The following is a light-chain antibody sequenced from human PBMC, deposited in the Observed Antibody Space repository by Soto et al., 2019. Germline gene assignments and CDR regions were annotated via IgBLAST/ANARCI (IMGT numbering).Light chain of an antibody. CDR3: SSYSCSSTVV. V-gene: IGLV2-14*01. Sequence: QSALTQPASVSGSPGQSITISCTGTSSDVGGYNYVSWYQQHPGKAPKLMIYDVSNRPSGVSNRFSGSKSGNTASLTISGLQDEDEDDYYCSSYSCSSTVVFGGGTKLTVL. CDR2: DVS. CDR1: SSDVGGYNY. J-gene: IGLJ2*01.